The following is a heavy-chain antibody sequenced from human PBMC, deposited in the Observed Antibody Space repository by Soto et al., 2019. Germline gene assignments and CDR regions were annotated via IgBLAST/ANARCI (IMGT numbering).Heavy chain of an antibody. CDR3: AKDHYYGSGSYYNVHFDY. CDR2: ISYDGSNK. J-gene: IGHJ4*02. V-gene: IGHV3-30*18. D-gene: IGHD3-10*01. CDR1: GFTFSSYG. Sequence: GGSLRLSCAASGFTFSSYGMHWVRQAPGKGLGWVTVISYDGSNKYYADSVKGRFTISRDNSKNTLYLQMDSLRAEDTAVYYCAKDHYYGSGSYYNVHFDYWGQGTLVTVSS.